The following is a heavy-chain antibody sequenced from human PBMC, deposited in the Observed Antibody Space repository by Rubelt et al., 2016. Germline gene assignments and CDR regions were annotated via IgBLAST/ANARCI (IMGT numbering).Heavy chain of an antibody. D-gene: IGHD3-10*02. Sequence: VQLVESGRGVVQPGGSLRLSCAASGFTFSSYAMHWVRQAPGKGLEWVAVISYDGSNKYYADSVKGRFTISRDNSKNTLYLQMNSLRAEDTAVYYCARDGCITMSCMDVWGQGTTVTVSS. CDR3: ARDGCITMSCMDV. J-gene: IGHJ6*02. V-gene: IGHV3-30*04. CDR2: ISYDGSNK. CDR1: GFTFSSYA.